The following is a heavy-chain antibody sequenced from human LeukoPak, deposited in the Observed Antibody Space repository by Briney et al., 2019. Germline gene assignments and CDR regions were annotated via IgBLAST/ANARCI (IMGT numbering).Heavy chain of an antibody. CDR2: ISDSGGKT. V-gene: IGHV3-23*01. Sequence: GGSLRLSCAASGFTFRNSAMSWVRQAPGKGPEWVSAISDSGGKTYYSDSVKGRCTISRDNSKNTLYLQMNSLRGDDTAVYYCAKDRLVHDSWGQGSPVTVSS. CDR3: AKDRLVHDS. J-gene: IGHJ4*02. CDR1: GFTFRNSA. D-gene: IGHD6-13*01.